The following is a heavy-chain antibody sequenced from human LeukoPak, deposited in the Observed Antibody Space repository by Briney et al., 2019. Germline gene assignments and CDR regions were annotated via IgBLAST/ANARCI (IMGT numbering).Heavy chain of an antibody. V-gene: IGHV3-53*01. CDR2: IYSGGST. D-gene: IGHD5-12*01. Sequence: GGSLRLSSAASGFTVSSNYMSWVRQAPGKGLEWVSVIYSGGSTYYADSVKGRFTISRDNSKNTLYLQMNSLRAEDTAVYYCAGSYDYFDYWGQGTLVTVSS. J-gene: IGHJ4*02. CDR1: GFTVSSNY. CDR3: AGSYDYFDY.